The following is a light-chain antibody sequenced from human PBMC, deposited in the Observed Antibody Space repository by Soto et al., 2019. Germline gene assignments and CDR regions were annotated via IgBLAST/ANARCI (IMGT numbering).Light chain of an antibody. J-gene: IGKJ1*01. Sequence: EIVLTQSPGTLSLSPGERATLSCRASQSIGGNYLAWYQQKPGRAPRLLIYDASNRATGIPARFSGSGSGTDFTLTISSLEPEDFALYYCQQRSNWPRTFGQGTKVDIK. CDR3: QQRSNWPRT. CDR2: DAS. V-gene: IGKV3-11*01. CDR1: QSIGGNY.